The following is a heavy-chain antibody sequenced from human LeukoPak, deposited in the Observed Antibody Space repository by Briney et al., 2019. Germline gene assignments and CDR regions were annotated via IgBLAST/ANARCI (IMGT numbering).Heavy chain of an antibody. CDR1: GGSMSSYY. CDR2: IYTSGST. J-gene: IGHJ4*02. V-gene: IGHV4-4*07. Sequence: SETLSLTCTVSGGSMSSYYWSWIRQPAGKGLEWIGRIYTSGSTNYNPSLKSRVTMSVATSKNQFSLKLSSVTAGDTAVYYCASYGSSGYYSFDYWGQGTLVTVSS. D-gene: IGHD3-22*01. CDR3: ASYGSSGYYSFDY.